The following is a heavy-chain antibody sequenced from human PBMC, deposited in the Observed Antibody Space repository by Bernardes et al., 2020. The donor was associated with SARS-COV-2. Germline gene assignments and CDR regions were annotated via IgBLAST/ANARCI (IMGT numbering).Heavy chain of an antibody. V-gene: IGHV3-30*03. CDR2: ITHDGNNE. CDR1: GFTFSNYG. CDR3: ARKRTTVLIGYFDY. D-gene: IGHD4-17*01. J-gene: IGHJ4*02. Sequence: SLRLSCAASGFTFSNYGMHWVRQAPGKGLEWVALITHDGNNEYYADSVKGRFTISRDNSKNTVFLQMNSLRAEDTAVYYCARKRTTVLIGYFDYWGQGTLVTVSS.